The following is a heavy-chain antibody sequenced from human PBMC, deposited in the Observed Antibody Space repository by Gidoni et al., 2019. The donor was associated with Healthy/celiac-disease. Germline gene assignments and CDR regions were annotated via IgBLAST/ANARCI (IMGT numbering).Heavy chain of an antibody. V-gene: IGHV1-69*06. CDR3: ARSNTIFGVVNHYYYYMDV. CDR2: SIPIFGTA. J-gene: IGHJ6*03. CDR1: SCTFSSFP. Sequence: QLQLVQSGAEVQKPGSSVTFSCNASSCTFSSFPISWVRQDPGQGLEWMGGSIPIFGTANYGQKFQGRVKSTADKSTSKDYKELRSLRTKDTAVYYCARSNTIFGVVNHYYYYMDVWGKGTTVTVSS. D-gene: IGHD3-3*01.